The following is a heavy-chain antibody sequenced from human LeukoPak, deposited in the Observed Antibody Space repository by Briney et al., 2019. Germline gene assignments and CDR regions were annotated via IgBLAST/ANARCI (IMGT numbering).Heavy chain of an antibody. CDR2: INPSGGST. J-gene: IGHJ6*04. Sequence: ASVKVSCKASGYTFTSYYMHWVRQAPGQGLEWMGIINPSGGSTSYAQKFQGRVTMTRDTSTSTVYMELSSLRSDDTAVYHCARDQWLDSLDVWGKETTVTISS. D-gene: IGHD6-19*01. CDR1: GYTFTSYY. V-gene: IGHV1-46*01. CDR3: ARDQWLDSLDV.